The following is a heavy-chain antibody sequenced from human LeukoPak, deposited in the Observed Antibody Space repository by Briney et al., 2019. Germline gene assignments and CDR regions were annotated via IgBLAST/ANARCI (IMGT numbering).Heavy chain of an antibody. V-gene: IGHV4-31*03. CDR2: IYYSGST. CDR1: GGSISSGGYY. Sequence: SETLSLTCTVSGGSISSGGYYWSWIRQHPGKGLEWIGYIYYSGSTYYNPSLKSRVTISVDTSKNQFSLKLSSVTAADTAVYYCAREPSGSLFDYWGQGTLVTVSS. J-gene: IGHJ4*02. D-gene: IGHD1-26*01. CDR3: AREPSGSLFDY.